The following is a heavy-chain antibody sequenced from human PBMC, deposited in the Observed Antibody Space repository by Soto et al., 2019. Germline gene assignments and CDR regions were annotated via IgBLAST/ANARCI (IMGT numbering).Heavy chain of an antibody. Sequence: QVQLVQSGAEVKKPGSSVKVSCKASGGTFSSYTISWVRQAPGQGLEWMGRIIPILGIANYAQKFQGRVTITADKSTSNAYMELSSLGTEDTAVYYCGRDSGYGYNWFDPWGQGTLVTVSS. J-gene: IGHJ5*02. CDR1: GGTFSSYT. V-gene: IGHV1-69*02. D-gene: IGHD5-12*01. CDR2: IIPILGIA. CDR3: GRDSGYGYNWFDP.